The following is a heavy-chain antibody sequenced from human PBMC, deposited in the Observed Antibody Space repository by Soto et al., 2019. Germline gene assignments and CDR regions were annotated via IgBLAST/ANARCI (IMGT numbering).Heavy chain of an antibody. V-gene: IGHV4-38-2*01. J-gene: IGHJ5*02. CDR2: IYHGGST. CDR1: GYSISSGYY. Sequence: SETLSLTCAVSGYSISSGYYWGWLGQPPGKGLEWMGSIYHGGSTYYNPSLNSRVTLSIDMTNNHVSLILNSVTAADTAVYYCARVGPWVPYYYDSSPYTFENWFDPWGQGTLVTVSS. D-gene: IGHD3-22*01. CDR3: ARVGPWVPYYYDSSPYTFENWFDP.